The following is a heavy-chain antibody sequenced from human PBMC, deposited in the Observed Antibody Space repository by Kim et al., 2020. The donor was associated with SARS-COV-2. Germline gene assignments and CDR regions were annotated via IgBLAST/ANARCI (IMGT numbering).Heavy chain of an antibody. V-gene: IGHV1-18*01. CDR3: ARGIAAARRWFDP. D-gene: IGHD6-13*01. Sequence: YAQKPQGRVTMTPDTSTSTAYMELRSLRSDDTAVYYCARGIAAARRWFDPWGQGTLVTVSS. J-gene: IGHJ5*02.